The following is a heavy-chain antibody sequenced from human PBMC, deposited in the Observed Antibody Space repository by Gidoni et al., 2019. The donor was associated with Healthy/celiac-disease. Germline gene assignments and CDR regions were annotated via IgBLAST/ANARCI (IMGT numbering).Heavy chain of an antibody. D-gene: IGHD3-22*01. CDR1: GLTFDAYA. V-gene: IGHV3-9*01. Sequence: EVQLVESGGGLVQPGRSLRLSCAASGLTFDAYAMPWVRQAPGKGLEWVSGISWNSGSIGYADSVKGRFTISRDNAKNSLYMQMNSLRAEDTALYYCAKDRIGMIVGGDAFDIWGQGTMVTVSS. J-gene: IGHJ3*02. CDR3: AKDRIGMIVGGDAFDI. CDR2: ISWNSGSI.